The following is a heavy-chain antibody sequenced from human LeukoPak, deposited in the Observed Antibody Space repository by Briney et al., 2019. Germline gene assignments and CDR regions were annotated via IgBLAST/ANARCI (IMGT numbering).Heavy chain of an antibody. Sequence: GGSLRLSCAASGFTFSSYSMNWVRQAPGKGLEWVSSISSSSSYIYYADSVKGRFTISRDNAKNSLYLQMNNLRAEDTAVYYCAREWWELPRWYYGMDVWGQGTTVTVSS. J-gene: IGHJ6*02. V-gene: IGHV3-21*01. CDR1: GFTFSSYS. D-gene: IGHD2-15*01. CDR3: AREWWELPRWYYGMDV. CDR2: ISSSSSYI.